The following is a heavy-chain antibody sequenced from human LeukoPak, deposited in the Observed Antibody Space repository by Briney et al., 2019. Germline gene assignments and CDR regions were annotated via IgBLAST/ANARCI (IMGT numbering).Heavy chain of an antibody. J-gene: IGHJ6*02. CDR1: GGSISSGGYY. V-gene: IGHV4-31*03. CDR2: IYYSGST. Sequence: PSETLSHTCTVSGGSISSGGYYWSWIRQHPGKGLEWIGYIYYSGSTYYNPSLKSRVTISVDTSKNQFSLKLSSVTAADTAVYYCARADPEYSSSWYYYYYGMDVWGQGTTVTVSS. D-gene: IGHD6-13*01. CDR3: ARADPEYSSSWYYYYYGMDV.